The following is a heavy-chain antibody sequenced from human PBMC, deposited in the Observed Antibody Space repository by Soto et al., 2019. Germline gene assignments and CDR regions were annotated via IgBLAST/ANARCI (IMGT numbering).Heavy chain of an antibody. CDR3: ARDPDYGDYVAPDAFDI. Sequence: SLRLSCAASGFSFSAYGMHWVRQPPGKGLEWVAVIWFDGSTKYYADSVKGRFTISRGSSSNTLYLQMNSLRGEDTAVYYCARDPDYGDYVAPDAFDIWGQGTMVTVSS. V-gene: IGHV3-33*01. D-gene: IGHD4-17*01. CDR2: IWFDGSTK. J-gene: IGHJ3*02. CDR1: GFSFSAYG.